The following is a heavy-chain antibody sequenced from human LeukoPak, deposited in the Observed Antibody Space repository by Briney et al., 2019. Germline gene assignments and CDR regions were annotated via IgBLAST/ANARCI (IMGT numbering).Heavy chain of an antibody. Sequence: SVKVSCKDSGFTFPNSAMQWVRQARGQRLEWIGWIVLGAGNTVYSHKFHDRVTITRDISTNTTYMELDSLGSEDTAVYYCAAQRGASLHDFWSTRLFDPWGQGTLVTVSS. V-gene: IGHV1-58*02. D-gene: IGHD3-3*01. J-gene: IGHJ5*02. CDR1: GFTFPNSA. CDR2: IVLGAGNT. CDR3: AAQRGASLHDFWSTRLFDP.